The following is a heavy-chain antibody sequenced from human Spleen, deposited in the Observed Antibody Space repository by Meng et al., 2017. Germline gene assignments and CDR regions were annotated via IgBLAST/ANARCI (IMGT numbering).Heavy chain of an antibody. V-gene: IGHV1-2*06. J-gene: IGHJ4*02. CDR3: ARRGSSWYGFDY. D-gene: IGHD6-13*01. Sequence: ASVKVSCKPSGYNFPDYWLHWVRRAPGQGLEWMGRIDPKSGDTHYAQRFQGRVTMTGDTSISTAYMELSRLRSDDTAVYYCARRGSSWYGFDYWGQGTLVTVAS. CDR2: IDPKSGDT. CDR1: GYNFPDYW.